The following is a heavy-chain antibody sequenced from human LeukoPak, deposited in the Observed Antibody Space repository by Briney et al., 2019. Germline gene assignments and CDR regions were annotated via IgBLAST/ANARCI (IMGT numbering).Heavy chain of an antibody. CDR3: AKVKGRSYDFRSGYYEYYFDY. V-gene: IGHV3-30-3*01. J-gene: IGHJ4*02. D-gene: IGHD3-3*01. CDR1: GFTLSSYA. CDR2: ISYDGSNE. Sequence: GGSLRLSCAASGFTLSSYAILWVRQAPGKGLEWVAVISYDGSNEYYADSVKGRFTISRDISKNALYLQMNSLRAEDTAVYYCAKVKGRSYDFRSGYYEYYFDYWGQGTLVTVSS.